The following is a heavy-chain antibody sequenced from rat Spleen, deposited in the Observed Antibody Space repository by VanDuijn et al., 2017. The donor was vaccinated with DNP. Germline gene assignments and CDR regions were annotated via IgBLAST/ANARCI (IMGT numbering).Heavy chain of an antibody. CDR1: GYSITSDY. D-gene: IGHD1-5*01. Sequence: EVQLQESGPGLVKPSQSLSLTCSVTGYSITSDYWGWIRKFPGNKMAWIGHISYSGRTTYNPSLKSRISISRDTSKNQFFLQLSSVTTEDTATYYCARWNLGTSTLDYWGQGVMVTVSS. CDR2: ISYSGRT. J-gene: IGHJ2*01. CDR3: ARWNLGTSTLDY. V-gene: IGHV3-1*01.